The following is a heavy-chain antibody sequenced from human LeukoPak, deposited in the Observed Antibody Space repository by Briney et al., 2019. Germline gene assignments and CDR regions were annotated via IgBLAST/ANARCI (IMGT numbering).Heavy chain of an antibody. V-gene: IGHV3-23*01. D-gene: IGHD1-26*01. CDR3: AKEGRGWELPAHDDY. Sequence: GGSLRLSCAASGFTFSSYAMSWVRQAPGKGLEWVSAISGSGGSTYYADSVKGRFTISRDNSKNTLYLQTNSLRAEDTAVYYCAKEGRGWELPAHDDYWGQGTLVTASS. CDR2: ISGSGGST. CDR1: GFTFSSYA. J-gene: IGHJ4*02.